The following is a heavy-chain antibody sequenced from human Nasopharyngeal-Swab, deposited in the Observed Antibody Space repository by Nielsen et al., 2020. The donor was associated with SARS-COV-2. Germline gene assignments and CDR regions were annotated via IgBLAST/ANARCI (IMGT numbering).Heavy chain of an antibody. Sequence: GESLKISCAAPGFTFSDYYMSWIRQAPGKGLEWVSYISSSGSTIYYADSVKGRFTISRDNAKNSLYLQMNSLRAEDTAVYYCARDRHGYDILTGYRRANNWFDPWGQGTLVTVSS. V-gene: IGHV3-11*04. CDR1: GFTFSDYY. CDR2: ISSSGSTI. D-gene: IGHD3-9*01. CDR3: ARDRHGYDILTGYRRANNWFDP. J-gene: IGHJ5*02.